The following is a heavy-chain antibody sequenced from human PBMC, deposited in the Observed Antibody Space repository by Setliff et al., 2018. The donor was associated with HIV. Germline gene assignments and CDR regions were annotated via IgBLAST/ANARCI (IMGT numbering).Heavy chain of an antibody. Sequence: SETLSLTCTVSGETIRNGFYYWHWMRQPPGKGLEWVGYVYHTGATYYNPSLRSRLTLSVDTSTNQFSLRLSSLTAADTAVYYCARGNTGFDYWGRGSLVTVSS. CDR3: ARGNTGFDY. CDR1: GETIRNGFYY. J-gene: IGHJ4*02. CDR2: VYHTGAT. V-gene: IGHV4-30-4*08.